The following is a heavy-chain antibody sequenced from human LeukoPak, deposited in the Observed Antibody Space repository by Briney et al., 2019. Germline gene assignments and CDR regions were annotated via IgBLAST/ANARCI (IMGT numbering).Heavy chain of an antibody. CDR2: IYYSGST. V-gene: IGHV4-30-4*08. CDR1: GGSISSYY. D-gene: IGHD3-10*01. Sequence: SETLSLTCTVSGGSISSYYWSWIRQPPGKGLEWIGYIYYSGSTYYNPSLKSRVTISVDTSKNQFSLKLSSVTAADTAVYYCARVPMVRGVIPIWGQGTMVTVSS. CDR3: ARVPMVRGVIPI. J-gene: IGHJ3*02.